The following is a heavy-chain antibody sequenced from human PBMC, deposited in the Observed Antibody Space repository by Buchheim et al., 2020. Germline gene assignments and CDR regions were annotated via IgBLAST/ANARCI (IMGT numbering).Heavy chain of an antibody. CDR1: GFTFSSYG. CDR3: AKDTVLRFLEWLEGYYYYYGMDV. Sequence: VQVVESGGGLVQPGGSLRLSCTASGFTFSSYGMHWVRQAPGKGLEWVAVISYDGSNKYYADSVKGRFTISRDNSKNTLYLQMNSLRAEDTAVYYCAKDTVLRFLEWLEGYYYYYGMDVWGQGTT. CDR2: ISYDGSNK. J-gene: IGHJ6*02. V-gene: IGHV3-30*18. D-gene: IGHD3-3*01.